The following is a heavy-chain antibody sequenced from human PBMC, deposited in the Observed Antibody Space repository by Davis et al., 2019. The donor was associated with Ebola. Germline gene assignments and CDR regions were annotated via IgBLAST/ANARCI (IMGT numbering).Heavy chain of an antibody. J-gene: IGHJ5*02. D-gene: IGHD3-22*01. Sequence: MPSETLSLTCTVSGGSVSSGSYYWSWIRQPPGKGLEWIGYIYYSGSTNYNPSLKSRVTISVDTSKNQFSLKLSSVTAADTAVYYCAREKGKNYYDSSGEFDPWGQGTLVTVSS. CDR2: IYYSGST. V-gene: IGHV4-61*01. CDR1: GGSVSSGSYY. CDR3: AREKGKNYYDSSGEFDP.